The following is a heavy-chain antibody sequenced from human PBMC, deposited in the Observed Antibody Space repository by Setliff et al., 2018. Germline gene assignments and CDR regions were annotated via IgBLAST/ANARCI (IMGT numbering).Heavy chain of an antibody. CDR1: GFTVSTNY. Sequence: GESLKISCAASGFTVSTNYMSWVRQAPGKGLEWVSAISGSGGSTYYADSVKGRFTISRDNSKNTLYLQMNSLKTEDTAVYYCTRERVWFGAPILYFDPWGQGTLVTVSS. CDR3: TRERVWFGAPILYFDP. CDR2: ISGSGGST. J-gene: IGHJ5*02. D-gene: IGHD3-10*01. V-gene: IGHV3-23*01.